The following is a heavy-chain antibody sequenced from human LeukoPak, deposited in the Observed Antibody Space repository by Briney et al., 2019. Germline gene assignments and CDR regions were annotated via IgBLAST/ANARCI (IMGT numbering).Heavy chain of an antibody. CDR2: ISYGGST. D-gene: IGHD4-23*01. V-gene: IGHV4-39*01. CDR3: ARHYGGNSGWFDP. CDR1: GGSISSSSYY. Sequence: PSETLSLTCTVSGGSISSSSYYWGWIRQPPGKGLEWIGSISYGGSTYYNPSLKSRVTISVDSSKNQFSLKLSSVTAADTAVYYCARHYGGNSGWFDPWGQGTLVTVSS. J-gene: IGHJ5*02.